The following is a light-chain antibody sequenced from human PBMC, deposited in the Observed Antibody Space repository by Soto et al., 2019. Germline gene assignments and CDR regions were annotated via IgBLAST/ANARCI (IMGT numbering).Light chain of an antibody. Sequence: NPNTHAPFPLSASVEEKKHKHFPASQSVSRWLAWYQQKPGKAPKLLIYKASTLESGVPSRFSGSGSGTEFTLAISSLQPDDSATYYCQQYNDNWTFGQGTKVDIK. CDR3: QQYNDNWT. CDR2: KAS. J-gene: IGKJ1*01. CDR1: QSVSRW. V-gene: IGKV1-5*03.